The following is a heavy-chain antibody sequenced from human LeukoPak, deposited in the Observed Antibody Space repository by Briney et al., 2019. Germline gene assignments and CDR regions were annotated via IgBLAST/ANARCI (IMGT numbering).Heavy chain of an antibody. CDR3: ATPDRGEMIDY. CDR1: GYTFTGYY. J-gene: IGHJ4*02. Sequence: ASVKVSCKASGYTFTGYYMHWVRQAPGQGLEWMGWINPNSGGTNYAQKFQGWVTMTRDTSISTAYMELSRLTFDDTAVYYCATPDRGEMIDYWGQGTLVTVSS. V-gene: IGHV1-2*04. D-gene: IGHD3-10*01. CDR2: INPNSGGT.